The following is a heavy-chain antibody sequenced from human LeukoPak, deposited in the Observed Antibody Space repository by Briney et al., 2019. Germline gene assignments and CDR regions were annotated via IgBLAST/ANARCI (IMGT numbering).Heavy chain of an antibody. CDR3: ARVFITYYYDSSGPFDY. CDR1: GGSISSGGYY. Sequence: SETLSLTCTVSGGSISSGGYYWSWIRQHPGKGLEWIGYIYYSGSTYYNPSLKSRVTISVDTSKNQFSLKLSSVTAVDTAVYYCARVFITYYYDSSGPFDYWGQGTLVTVSS. J-gene: IGHJ4*02. D-gene: IGHD3-22*01. V-gene: IGHV4-31*03. CDR2: IYYSGST.